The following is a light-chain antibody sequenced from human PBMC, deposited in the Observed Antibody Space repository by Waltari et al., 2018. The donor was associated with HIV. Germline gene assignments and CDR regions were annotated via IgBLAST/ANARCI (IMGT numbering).Light chain of an antibody. CDR1: SSSLGTNYD. CDR3: QSYDTIVGGFYV. V-gene: IGLV1-40*01. CDR2: GNY. Sequence: QSVLTQPPSVSGAPGQRVTISCSGSSSSLGTNYDVHWYQQLPRAAPKLLIYGNYNRPAGVPELFSASRSGTAASLAITGLQPEDEADYYCQSYDTIVGGFYVFGTGTKVTV. J-gene: IGLJ1*01.